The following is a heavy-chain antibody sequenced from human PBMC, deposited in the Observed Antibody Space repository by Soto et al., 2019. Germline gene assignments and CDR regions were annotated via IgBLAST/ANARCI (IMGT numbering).Heavy chain of an antibody. D-gene: IGHD2-2*01. CDR2: IYYSGST. V-gene: IGHV4-59*01. CDR1: GGSIISYY. J-gene: IGHJ5*02. CDR3: AREAYCSSTSCYDWFDP. Sequence: SETLSLTCTVSGGSIISYYWSWIRQPPGKGLEWIGYIYYSGSTNYNPSLKSRVTISVDTSKNQFSLKLSSVTAADTAVYYCAREAYCSSTSCYDWFDPWGQGTLVTVSS.